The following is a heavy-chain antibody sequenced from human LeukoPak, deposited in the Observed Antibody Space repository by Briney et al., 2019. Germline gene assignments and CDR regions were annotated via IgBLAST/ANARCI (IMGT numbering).Heavy chain of an antibody. Sequence: GASVKVSCKASGYTLTCYYMHWVRQAPGQGLEWMGWINPNSGDTNYAQRFQGRVTMTRDTSITTAYMELSRLRSDDTAVYYCATLRTGDLDYWGQGTLVTVSS. J-gene: IGHJ4*02. V-gene: IGHV1-2*02. CDR1: GYTLTCYY. CDR2: INPNSGDT. CDR3: ATLRTGDLDY. D-gene: IGHD7-27*01.